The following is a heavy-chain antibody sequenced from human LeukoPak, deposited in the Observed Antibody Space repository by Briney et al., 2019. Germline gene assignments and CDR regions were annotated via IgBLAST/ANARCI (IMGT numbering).Heavy chain of an antibody. CDR2: ISYDGSNK. V-gene: IGHV3-30*18. J-gene: IGHJ6*04. CDR3: AKERIAYYYYYGMDV. Sequence: PGRSLRLSCAASGFTFSSYGMHWVRQAPGKGLEWVAVISYDGSNKYYADSVKGRFTISRDNSKNTLYLQMNSLRAEDTAVYYCAKERIAYYYYYGMDVWGKGTTVTVSS. CDR1: GFTFSSYG. D-gene: IGHD6-13*01.